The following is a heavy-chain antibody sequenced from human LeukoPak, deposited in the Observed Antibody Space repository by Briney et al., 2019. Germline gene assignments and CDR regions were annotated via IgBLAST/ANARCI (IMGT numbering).Heavy chain of an antibody. CDR1: GFTFSTYS. Sequence: GGSLRLSCAASGFTFSTYSMNWVRQAPGKGLEWVSSISSSSNYIYYADSVKGRFTIYRDNAKTSLYLQMNSLRAEDTAVYYCAREGGYYDTSGLGPGDYWGQGSLVTVSS. CDR3: AREGGYYDTSGLGPGDY. CDR2: ISSSSNYI. J-gene: IGHJ4*02. V-gene: IGHV3-21*01. D-gene: IGHD3-22*01.